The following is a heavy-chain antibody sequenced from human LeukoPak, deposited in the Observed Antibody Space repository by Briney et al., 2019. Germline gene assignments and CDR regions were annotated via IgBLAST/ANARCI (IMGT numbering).Heavy chain of an antibody. V-gene: IGHV3-66*01. CDR2: IYSGGDT. D-gene: IGHD3-22*01. Sequence: GGSLRLSCAASGFTVSSKYMSWVRQAPGKGLEWVSVIYSGGDTYYADSVKGRFTISRDNSKNTVYLQMNSLRAEDTAVYYCARGPVYYDSSGYNDYWGQGTLVTVSS. CDR1: GFTVSSKY. J-gene: IGHJ4*02. CDR3: ARGPVYYDSSGYNDY.